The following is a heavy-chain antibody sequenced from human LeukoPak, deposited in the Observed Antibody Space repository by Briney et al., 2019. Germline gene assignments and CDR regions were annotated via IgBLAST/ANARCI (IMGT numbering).Heavy chain of an antibody. Sequence: QAGGFLRLSCAASGFTFSSYWMHWVRQAPGKGLVWVSRINSDGGSTSYADSVKGRFTISRDNAKNTLYLQMNSLRAEDTAVYYCARESVCSGGRCYYDAFDIWGQGTMVTVSS. D-gene: IGHD2-15*01. J-gene: IGHJ3*02. V-gene: IGHV3-74*01. CDR2: INSDGGST. CDR1: GFTFSSYW. CDR3: ARESVCSGGRCYYDAFDI.